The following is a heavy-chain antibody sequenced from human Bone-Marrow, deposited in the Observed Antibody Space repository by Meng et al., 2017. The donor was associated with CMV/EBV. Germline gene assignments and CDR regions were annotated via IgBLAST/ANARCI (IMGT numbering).Heavy chain of an antibody. Sequence: GESLKISCAASGFTFSSYDMHWVRQATGKGLEWVSAIGTAGDTYYPGSVKGRFTISREDAKNSLYLQMNSLRAGDTAVYYCARVPVRGNYYYYYYGMDVWGQGTTVTVSS. V-gene: IGHV3-13*01. D-gene: IGHD3-10*01. CDR2: IGTAGDT. CDR3: ARVPVRGNYYYYYYGMDV. J-gene: IGHJ6*02. CDR1: GFTFSSYD.